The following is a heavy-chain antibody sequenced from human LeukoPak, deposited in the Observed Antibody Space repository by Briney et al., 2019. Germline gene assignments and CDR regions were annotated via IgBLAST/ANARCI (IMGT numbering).Heavy chain of an antibody. CDR3: AREKWERHHCGVDV. V-gene: IGHV3-23*01. J-gene: IGHJ6*02. Sequence: GGSLRLSCAASGFTFSSYAMSWVRQAPGKGLERVSGISGRSDSIYYADSVEGRFTISRDYSKSTVDLQMNSLRAEDTAVYYCAREKWERHHCGVDVWGQGTTVTVSS. CDR1: GFTFSSYA. CDR2: ISGRSDSI. D-gene: IGHD1-26*01.